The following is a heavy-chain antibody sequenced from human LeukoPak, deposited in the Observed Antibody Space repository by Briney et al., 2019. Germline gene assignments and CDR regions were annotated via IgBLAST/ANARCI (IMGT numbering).Heavy chain of an antibody. CDR3: ARGGYSSSWYHFDY. J-gene: IGHJ4*02. CDR2: ISASGGST. Sequence: GGSLRLSCAASGFTFSSYAMSWVRQAPGKGLEWVSAISASGGSTNCADSVKGRFTISRDNSKNTLFLQMNSLRAEDTAVYYCARGGYSSSWYHFDYWGQGTLVTVSS. CDR1: GFTFSSYA. V-gene: IGHV3-23*01. D-gene: IGHD6-13*01.